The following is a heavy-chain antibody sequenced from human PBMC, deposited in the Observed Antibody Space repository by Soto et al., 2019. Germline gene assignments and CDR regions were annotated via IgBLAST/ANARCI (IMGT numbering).Heavy chain of an antibody. Sequence: QVQLVESGGGVVQPGRSLRLSCAASGFTFSSYGMHWVRQAPGKGLEWVAVIWYDGSNKYYADSVKGRFTISRDNSKNTLYLQMNILRAEDKAGYYCTRESSSSWGMDTNWFAPWGQVTLVTVSS. J-gene: IGHJ5*02. V-gene: IGHV3-33*01. CDR1: GFTFSSYG. D-gene: IGHD6-6*01. CDR2: IWYDGSNK. CDR3: TRESSSSWGMDTNWFAP.